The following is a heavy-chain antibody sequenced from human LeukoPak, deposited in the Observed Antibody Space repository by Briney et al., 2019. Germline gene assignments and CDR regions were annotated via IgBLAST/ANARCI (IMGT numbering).Heavy chain of an antibody. Sequence: GGSLRLSCAASGFTFKNFAMHWVRQAPGKGLEWVAVISYDGSNKYYADSVKGRFTISRDNSKNTLYLQMNSLRAEDTAVYYCARDSYYYDSSGYYSYWGQGTLVTVSS. V-gene: IGHV3-30-3*01. CDR2: ISYDGSNK. D-gene: IGHD3-22*01. CDR1: GFTFKNFA. CDR3: ARDSYYYDSSGYYSY. J-gene: IGHJ4*02.